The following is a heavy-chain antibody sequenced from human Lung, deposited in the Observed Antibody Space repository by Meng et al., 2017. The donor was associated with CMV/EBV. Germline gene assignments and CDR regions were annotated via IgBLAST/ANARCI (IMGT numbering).Heavy chain of an antibody. Sequence: GESLKISCAGSGFTFNSYAMGWVRQAPGKGLEWVTSISGSSDSTYYADSVKGRFTISRDSSKNTLYLQMNSLRAEDTALYYCARDQQSIFGRRGAFDIWGQGXMVTVSS. V-gene: IGHV3-23*01. CDR3: ARDQQSIFGRRGAFDI. D-gene: IGHD3-3*01. J-gene: IGHJ3*02. CDR1: GFTFNSYA. CDR2: ISGSSDST.